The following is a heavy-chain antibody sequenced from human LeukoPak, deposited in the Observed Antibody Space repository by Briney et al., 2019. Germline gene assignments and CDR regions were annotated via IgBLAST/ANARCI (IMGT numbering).Heavy chain of an antibody. CDR2: INHSGST. J-gene: IGHJ4*02. CDR1: GGSFSGYY. V-gene: IGHV4-34*01. D-gene: IGHD3-22*01. CDR3: ARGVPHSYYDSSGYYSRRYYFDY. Sequence: TSETLSLTCAVYGGSFSGYYWSWIRQPPGKGLEWIGEINHSGSTNYNPSLKSRVTISVDTSKNQFSLKLSSVTAADTAVYYCARGVPHSYYDSSGYYSRRYYFDYWGQGTLVTVSS.